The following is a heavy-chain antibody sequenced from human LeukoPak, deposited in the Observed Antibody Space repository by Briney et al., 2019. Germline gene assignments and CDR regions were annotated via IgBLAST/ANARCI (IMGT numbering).Heavy chain of an antibody. Sequence: AGGSLRLSCAASGFTFSSYWMTWVRQAPGKGLEWVANIKGDGSEKYYVDSVKGRFTISRDSAKNSLFPQMNSLRAEDTAVYYCASERPSSSWYDYWGQGTLVTVSS. CDR1: GFTFSSYW. J-gene: IGHJ4*02. D-gene: IGHD6-13*01. V-gene: IGHV3-7*01. CDR3: ASERPSSSWYDY. CDR2: IKGDGSEK.